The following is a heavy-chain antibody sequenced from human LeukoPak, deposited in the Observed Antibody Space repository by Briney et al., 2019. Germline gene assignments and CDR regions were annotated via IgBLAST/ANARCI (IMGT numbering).Heavy chain of an antibody. CDR2: IKQDGSEK. J-gene: IGHJ4*02. V-gene: IGHV3-7*01. CDR1: GFTFSSRDW. CDR3: AREGSMAYSYYFDY. Sequence: PGGSLRLSCVASGFTFSSRDWMTWVRQAPGKGLEWVANIKQDGSEKYYVDSVKGRFTISRDNAKNSLYLQMNSLRAEDTAVYYCAREGSMAYSYYFDYWGQGTLVTVSS. D-gene: IGHD5-24*01.